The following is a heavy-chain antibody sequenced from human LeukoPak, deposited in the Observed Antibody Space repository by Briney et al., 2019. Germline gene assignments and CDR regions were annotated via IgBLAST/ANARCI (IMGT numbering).Heavy chain of an antibody. CDR3: VRDRDSTGYYDY. D-gene: IGHD3-22*01. CDR1: GFTFSSYG. J-gene: IGHJ4*02. V-gene: IGHV3-30*02. CDR2: IRYDGSNK. Sequence: GGSLRLSCAASGFTFSSYGMHWVRQAPGKGLEWVAFIRYDGSNKYYADSVKGRFTISRDNSKNTLYLQTNSLRAEDTALYYCVRDRDSTGYYDYWGQGTLVTVSS.